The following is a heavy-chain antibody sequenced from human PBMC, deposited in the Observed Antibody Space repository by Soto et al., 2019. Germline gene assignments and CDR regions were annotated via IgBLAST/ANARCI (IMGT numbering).Heavy chain of an antibody. J-gene: IGHJ5*02. CDR3: ARPLTYSGYDYNWFHP. V-gene: IGHV4-59*01. Sequence: SETLSLTCTVSGGSISSYYWSWIRQPPGKGLEWIGYIYYSGSTNYNPSLKSRVTISVDTSKNQFSLKLSSVTAAYTAVYYCARPLTYSGYDYNWFHPWGQGTLVTVSS. D-gene: IGHD5-12*01. CDR2: IYYSGST. CDR1: GGSISSYY.